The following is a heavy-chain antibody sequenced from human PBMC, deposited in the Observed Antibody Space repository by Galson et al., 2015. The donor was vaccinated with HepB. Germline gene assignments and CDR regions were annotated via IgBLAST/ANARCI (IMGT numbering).Heavy chain of an antibody. CDR1: GFKFGGYD. CDR2: IRRKAYDGTT. CDR3: SRDRLLYYYYGMDV. D-gene: IGHD2-21*01. J-gene: IGHJ6*02. Sequence: SLRLSCAASGFKFGGYDISWVRQAPGKGLEWVGVIRRKAYDGTTGYAASVKGRLTISRDDSKNIAYLEMNSLKPEDTAVYYYSRDRLLYYYYGMDVWGQGTTVTVSS. V-gene: IGHV3-49*04.